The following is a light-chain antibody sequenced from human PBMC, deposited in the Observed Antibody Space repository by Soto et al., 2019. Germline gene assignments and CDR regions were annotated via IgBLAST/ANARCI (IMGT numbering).Light chain of an antibody. CDR2: DAS. CDR1: QSVRSN. CDR3: QQYNYWPPWT. V-gene: IGKV3-15*01. Sequence: EIVMTQSPVTLSVSPGERATLSCRASQSVRSNLAWYQQKPGQAPGLLMYDASTRATGIPARFSGSGSGTEFTLTISSLQSEDFAVYYCQQYNYWPPWTFGQGTKVDIK. J-gene: IGKJ1*01.